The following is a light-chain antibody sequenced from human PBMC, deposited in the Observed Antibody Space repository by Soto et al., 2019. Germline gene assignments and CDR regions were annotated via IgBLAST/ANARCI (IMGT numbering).Light chain of an antibody. CDR1: SSDIGGYDY. Sequence: QSALTQPASVSGSPGQSITISCTGTSSDIGGYDYVSWYQQHPGKAPELMIYDVSNRPSGVSNRFSGSKSGNTASLTISGLQAEDEADYYCSSYTSSSTLVLGGGTKVTVL. CDR3: SSYTSSSTLV. V-gene: IGLV2-14*01. J-gene: IGLJ2*01. CDR2: DVS.